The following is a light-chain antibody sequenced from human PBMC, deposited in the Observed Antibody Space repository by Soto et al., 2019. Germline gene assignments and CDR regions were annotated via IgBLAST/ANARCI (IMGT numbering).Light chain of an antibody. CDR2: GAS. J-gene: IGKJ1*01. CDR3: QQYYSTPRT. CDR1: QSVSNNY. V-gene: IGKV3-20*01. Sequence: IGLTQSPGTRSLSPWEIATLSCRASQSVSNNYVAWYHQKPGQAPRLLIYGASNRATGIPDRFSGSGSGTEFTLTISSLQAEDVAVYYCQQYYSTPRTFGHGTKVDIK.